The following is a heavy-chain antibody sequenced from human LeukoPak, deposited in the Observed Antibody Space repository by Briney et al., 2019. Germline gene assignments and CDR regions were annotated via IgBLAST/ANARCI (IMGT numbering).Heavy chain of an antibody. Sequence: GASVKVSCKASGYTFTSYAMHWVRQAPGQRLEWMGWINAGNGNTKYSQKFQGRVTITRDTSASTAYMGLSSLRSEDTAVYYCARDSHYDILTGDGIFDYWGQGTLVTVSS. D-gene: IGHD3-9*01. J-gene: IGHJ4*02. CDR3: ARDSHYDILTGDGIFDY. CDR2: INAGNGNT. CDR1: GYTFTSYA. V-gene: IGHV1-3*01.